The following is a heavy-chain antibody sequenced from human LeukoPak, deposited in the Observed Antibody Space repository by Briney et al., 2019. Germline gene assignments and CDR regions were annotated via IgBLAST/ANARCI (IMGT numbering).Heavy chain of an antibody. D-gene: IGHD1-1*01. J-gene: IGHJ5*02. V-gene: IGHV1-18*01. Sequence: ASVKVSCKTSGYTFTNYGISWARQAPGQGLDWIGWISAYNNNTSFAQKFQDRVSMTTDTSTGTAYVELRSLRSDDTAICYCARVQYNWSDKHQWFDPWGQGTLVTVSS. CDR1: GYTFTNYG. CDR3: ARVQYNWSDKHQWFDP. CDR2: ISAYNNNT.